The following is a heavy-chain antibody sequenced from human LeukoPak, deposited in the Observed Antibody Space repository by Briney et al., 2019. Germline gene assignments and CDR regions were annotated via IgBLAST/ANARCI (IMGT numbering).Heavy chain of an antibody. J-gene: IGHJ4*02. CDR1: GYTFTGYY. D-gene: IGHD2-2*01. CDR2: INPNTGGT. Sequence: ASVKVSCKTSGYTFTGYYIHWVRQAPGQGLEWMGWINPNTGGTKYAEKFQGRVTMTRDTSTSTAYMDLSRLRSDDTAVYYCVRSQDCTSSRCYGEGFDYWGKGTLVTVSS. CDR3: VRSQDCTSSRCYGEGFDY. V-gene: IGHV1-2*02.